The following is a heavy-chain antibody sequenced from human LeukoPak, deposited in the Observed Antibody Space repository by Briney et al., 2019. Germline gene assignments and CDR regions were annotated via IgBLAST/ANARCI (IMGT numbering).Heavy chain of an antibody. V-gene: IGHV4-59*01. D-gene: IGHD4-17*01. CDR2: IYYSGST. CDR3: ARARKYGDYVD. J-gene: IGHJ4*02. CDR1: GGSISSYY. Sequence: SETLSLTCTVSGGSISSYYWSWIRQPPGKGLEWIGYIYYSGSTNYNPSLKSRVTISVDTPKNQFSLKLSSVTAADTAVYYCARARKYGDYVDWGQGTLVTVSS.